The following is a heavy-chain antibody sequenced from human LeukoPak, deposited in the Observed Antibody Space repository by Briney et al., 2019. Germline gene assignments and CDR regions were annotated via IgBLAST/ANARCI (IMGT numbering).Heavy chain of an antibody. Sequence: GGSLRLSCAASGFTFSSYAMSWVRQAPGKGLGWVADIKQDGSEKYYVDSVKGRFTISRDNAKNSLYLQMNSLRAEDTAVYYCARDLAYNWNDFDYWGQGTLVTVSS. V-gene: IGHV3-7*01. CDR3: ARDLAYNWNDFDY. D-gene: IGHD1-20*01. CDR2: IKQDGSEK. J-gene: IGHJ4*02. CDR1: GFTFSSYA.